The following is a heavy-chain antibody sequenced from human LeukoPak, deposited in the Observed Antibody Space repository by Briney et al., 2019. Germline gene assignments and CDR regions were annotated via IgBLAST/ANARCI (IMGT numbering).Heavy chain of an antibody. J-gene: IGHJ6*02. CDR1: GFTFSSYS. D-gene: IGHD3-3*01. Sequence: GGSLRLSCAASGFTFSSYSMNWLRQAPGKGLEWVSYISSSSSTIYYADSVKGRFTISRDNAKNSLYLQMNSLRAEDTAVYYCARFKANRFLEKGYGMDVWGQGTTVTVSS. V-gene: IGHV3-48*01. CDR2: ISSSSSTI. CDR3: ARFKANRFLEKGYGMDV.